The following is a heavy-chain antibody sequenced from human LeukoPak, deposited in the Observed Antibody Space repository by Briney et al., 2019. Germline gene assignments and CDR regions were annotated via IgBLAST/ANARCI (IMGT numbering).Heavy chain of an antibody. CDR3: AEENGTIYFDY. CDR2: IRGDGSKT. CDR1: GFTFDDYG. D-gene: IGHD1-1*01. V-gene: IGHV3-43*02. Sequence: GGALRLSCAASGFTFDDYGMHWVRQAPGPGLEWVSLIRGDGSKTFYAASVKGQFTISRDNSRNSLYLQMNSLRTEDTAFYYCAEENGTIYFDYWGQGTLVTVSS. J-gene: IGHJ4*02.